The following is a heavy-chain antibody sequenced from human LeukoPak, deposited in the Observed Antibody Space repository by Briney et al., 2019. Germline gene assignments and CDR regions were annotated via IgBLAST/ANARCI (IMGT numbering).Heavy chain of an antibody. V-gene: IGHV1-2*02. Sequence: ASVTVSCKASGYSFTGNYMHWVRQAPGHGFEWMGWINPNTGGTNYAQKFKGRVLMTRDTSISTSYLELSSLKSDDTAVYYCARVGYCSRGVCYNYDYWGQGTQVTVSS. D-gene: IGHD2-8*01. CDR3: ARVGYCSRGVCYNYDY. CDR2: INPNTGGT. CDR1: GYSFTGNY. J-gene: IGHJ4*02.